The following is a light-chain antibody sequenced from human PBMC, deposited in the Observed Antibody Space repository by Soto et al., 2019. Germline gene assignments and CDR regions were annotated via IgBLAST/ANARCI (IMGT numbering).Light chain of an antibody. CDR3: QQRSDWPST. J-gene: IGKJ4*01. CDR1: QSVSRY. V-gene: IGKV3-11*01. Sequence: EIVLTQSPATLSLSPGERATLSCRASQSVSRYLAWYQQKPGQAPRLLIYDASNRATGIPARFSGSGSGTDFTLTISSLEPVGFAVYYCQQRSDWPSTFGGGTKVQIK. CDR2: DAS.